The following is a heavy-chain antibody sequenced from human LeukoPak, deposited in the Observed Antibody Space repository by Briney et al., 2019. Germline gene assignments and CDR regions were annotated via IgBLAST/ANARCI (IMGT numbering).Heavy chain of an antibody. V-gene: IGHV3-23*01. Sequence: PGGSLRLSCAASGFTFSSYAMSWVRQAPGKGLEWVSGISGSGGSTYYADSAKGRFTISRDNSKNTLYLQMYSPSAEDTAVYYCAKDGTDYYGLGSYPILTYYYFDYWGQGTLVTVSS. CDR2: ISGSGGST. J-gene: IGHJ4*02. CDR3: AKDGTDYYGLGSYPILTYYYFDY. D-gene: IGHD3-10*01. CDR1: GFTFSSYA.